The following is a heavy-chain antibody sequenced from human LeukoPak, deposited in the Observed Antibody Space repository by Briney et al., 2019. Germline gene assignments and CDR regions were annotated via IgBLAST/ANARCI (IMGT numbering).Heavy chain of an antibody. CDR3: ARDHSGTQDY. V-gene: IGHV3-33*01. CDR1: GFTFSNYG. J-gene: IGHJ4*02. CDR2: IWDDGSNE. Sequence: GGSVRLSCVASGFTFSNYGMHWVRQAPGKGLEWVAVIWDDGSNEYYADSVKGRFTIFRDNRRNTLYLQMNSLRAEDTAVYSCARDHSGTQDYWGQGTLVTVSS. D-gene: IGHD1-1*01.